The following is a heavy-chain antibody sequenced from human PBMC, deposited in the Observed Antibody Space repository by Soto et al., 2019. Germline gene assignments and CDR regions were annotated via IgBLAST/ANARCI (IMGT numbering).Heavy chain of an antibody. CDR2: IIPIFGTG. Sequence: QMQLVQSGAEVKKPGSSVKVSCKTSGGTFSSYTLTWVRQAPGQGLEWMGGIIPIFGTGNYAQKFQGRVTITADESTSTAYMELGSLRSEDTAVYYCARGHGYIGAHFYYWGQGTLVTVSS. V-gene: IGHV1-69*01. CDR3: ARGHGYIGAHFYY. J-gene: IGHJ4*02. CDR1: GGTFSSYT. D-gene: IGHD6-25*01.